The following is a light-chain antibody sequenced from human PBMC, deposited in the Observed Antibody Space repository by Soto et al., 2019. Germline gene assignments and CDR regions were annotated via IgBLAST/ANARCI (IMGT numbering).Light chain of an antibody. CDR2: VAS. CDR1: QSVSSN. Sequence: EIGMTQSPATLSVSPGERATPSCRASQSVSSNLAWYQQKPGQTPKLLIYVASARATGIPARFSSSGSRTEFTLTLSSLQSEDFAVYYWQQYNVWPLTFGGGTKVELK. J-gene: IGKJ4*01. CDR3: QQYNVWPLT. V-gene: IGKV3-15*01.